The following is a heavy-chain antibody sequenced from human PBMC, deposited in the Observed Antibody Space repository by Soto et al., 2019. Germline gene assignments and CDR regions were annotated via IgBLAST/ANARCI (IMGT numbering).Heavy chain of an antibody. D-gene: IGHD3-22*01. CDR1: GFTFGTST. CDR2: IVIGSGDT. CDR3: AAEVITAGYFDP. J-gene: IGHJ5*02. V-gene: IGHV1-58*01. Sequence: QMQLVQSGPEVKKPGTSVRVSCKASGFTFGTSTVQWVRQARGKPPEWVGWIVIGSGDTTYSQKLQDRLTISRDMSTSTAYLELSSLRLDDTAVYYCAAEVITAGYFDPWGPGTLVTVSS.